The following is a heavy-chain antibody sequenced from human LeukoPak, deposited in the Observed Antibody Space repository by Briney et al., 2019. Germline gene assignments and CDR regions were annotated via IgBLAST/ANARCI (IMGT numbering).Heavy chain of an antibody. CDR1: GGSFSGYY. Sequence: PSETLSLTCAVYGGSFSGYYWSWIRQPPGKGLEWIGEINHSGSTNYNPSLKSRVTISVDTSKNQFSLKLSSVTAADTAVYYCASEVEMATIGYWGQGTLVTVSS. CDR3: ASEVEMATIGY. J-gene: IGHJ4*02. D-gene: IGHD5-24*01. CDR2: INHSGST. V-gene: IGHV4-34*01.